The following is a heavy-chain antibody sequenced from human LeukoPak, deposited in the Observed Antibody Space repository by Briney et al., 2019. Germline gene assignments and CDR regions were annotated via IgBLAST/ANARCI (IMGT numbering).Heavy chain of an antibody. CDR1: GFTFSSYE. Sequence: GGSLRLSCAASGFTFSSYEMNWVRQAPGKGLEWVSYISSNGSTIYYADSVKGRFTISRDNAKNSLYLQMNSLRAEDTAVYYCARDPDYGDPDYWGQGTLVTVSS. CDR3: ARDPDYGDPDY. V-gene: IGHV3-48*03. CDR2: ISSNGSTI. D-gene: IGHD4-17*01. J-gene: IGHJ4*02.